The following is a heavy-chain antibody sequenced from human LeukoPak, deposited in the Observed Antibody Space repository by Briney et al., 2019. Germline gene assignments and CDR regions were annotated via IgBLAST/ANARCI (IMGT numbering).Heavy chain of an antibody. CDR1: GGSISSYY. CDR3: ARQRRAYGYYYYYMDV. Sequence: SETLSLTCTVSGGSISSYYWSWIRQPPGKGLEWIGYIYYSGSTNYNPSLKSRATISVDTSKNQFSLKLSSVTAADTAVYYCARQRRAYGYYYYYMDVWGKGTTVTISS. CDR2: IYYSGST. J-gene: IGHJ6*03. D-gene: IGHD2-21*01. V-gene: IGHV4-59*08.